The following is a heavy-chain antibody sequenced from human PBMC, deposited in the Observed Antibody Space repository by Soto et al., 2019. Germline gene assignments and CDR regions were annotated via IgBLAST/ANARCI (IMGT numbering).Heavy chain of an antibody. CDR3: ARVSYSGLALDY. J-gene: IGHJ4*02. D-gene: IGHD2-15*01. V-gene: IGHV4-59*01. Sequence: SSETLSLTCTVSGGSISSYYWSWIRQPPGKGLEWIGYIYYSGSTNYNPSLKSRVTISVDTSKNQFSLKLSSVTAADTAVYYCARVSYSGLALDYWGQGTLVTVSS. CDR1: GGSISSYY. CDR2: IYYSGST.